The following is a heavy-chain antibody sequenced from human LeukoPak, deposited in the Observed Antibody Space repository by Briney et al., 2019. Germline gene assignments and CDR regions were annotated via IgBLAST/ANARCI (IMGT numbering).Heavy chain of an antibody. J-gene: IGHJ4*02. D-gene: IGHD3-22*01. Sequence: GRSLRLSCAASGFTFSSYAMHWVRQAPGKELEWVAVISYDGSNKYYADSVKGRFTISRDNSKNTLYLQMNSLRAEDTAVYYCARDRGGSSGSPNFDYWGQGTLVTVSS. CDR1: GFTFSSYA. CDR3: ARDRGGSSGSPNFDY. V-gene: IGHV3-30*01. CDR2: ISYDGSNK.